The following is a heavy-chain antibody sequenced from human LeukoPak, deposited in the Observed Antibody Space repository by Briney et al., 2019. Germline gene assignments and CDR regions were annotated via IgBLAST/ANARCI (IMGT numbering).Heavy chain of an antibody. Sequence: SETLSLTCAVYGGSFSGYYWIWIRQPPGRGLEWMGEINHSGSTNYNPSLKSRVTISVDTSKNQFSLKLGSVTAADTAVYYCARVGDSSSWYGEPLYNWFDPWGQGTLVTVSS. V-gene: IGHV4-34*01. CDR2: INHSGST. CDR1: GGSFSGYY. D-gene: IGHD6-13*01. J-gene: IGHJ5*02. CDR3: ARVGDSSSWYGEPLYNWFDP.